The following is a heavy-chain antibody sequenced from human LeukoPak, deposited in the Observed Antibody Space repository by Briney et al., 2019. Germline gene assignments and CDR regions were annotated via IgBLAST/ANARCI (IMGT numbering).Heavy chain of an antibody. V-gene: IGHV3-7*01. CDR3: AKHGRDFDF. J-gene: IGHJ4*02. Sequence: PGGSLRLSCAASGFTFSSYWMSWVRQAPGKGLEWVANIKQDGSEKYYVDSVKGRFTISRDNAKNSLYLQMDSLRTDDTAVYYCAKHGRDFDFWGQGTLVTVSS. CDR1: GFTFSSYW. CDR2: IKQDGSEK.